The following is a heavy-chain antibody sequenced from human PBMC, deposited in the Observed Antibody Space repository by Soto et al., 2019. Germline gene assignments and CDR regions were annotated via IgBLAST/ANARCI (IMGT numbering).Heavy chain of an antibody. CDR1: GGSISSGGYS. J-gene: IGHJ4*02. Sequence: QLQLQESGSGLVKPSQTLSLTCAVSGGSISSGGYSWSWIRQPPGQGLEWNGYSYHSGSTYYNPAPNSRDTISVDRSKNQFTLKLSSVTAADTAVYYCARAMTTVTTIDYWGQGTLVTVSS. V-gene: IGHV4-30-2*01. CDR2: SYHSGST. CDR3: ARAMTTVTTIDY. D-gene: IGHD4-17*01.